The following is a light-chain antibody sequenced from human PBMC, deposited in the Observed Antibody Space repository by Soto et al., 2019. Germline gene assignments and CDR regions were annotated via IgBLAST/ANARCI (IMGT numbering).Light chain of an antibody. CDR3: QQYNNWPPIT. CDR1: HGISSH. CDR2: GAS. V-gene: IGKV3-15*01. J-gene: IGKJ5*01. Sequence: VLTQSPDTLSVSPGERATLSCRASHGISSHLAWYQQKPGQPPRLLIYGASSRATGVPARFSGSGSGTEFTLTISSLQSEDFGVYYCQQYNNWPPITFGQGTRLEVK.